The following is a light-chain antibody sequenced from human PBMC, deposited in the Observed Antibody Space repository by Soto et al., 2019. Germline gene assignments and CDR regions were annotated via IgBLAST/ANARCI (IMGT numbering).Light chain of an antibody. CDR3: QQRTQCPSST. CDR2: DAS. V-gene: IGKV3-11*01. J-gene: IGKJ5*01. Sequence: EIVLTQSPATLSLSPGERATISCRASRSVSSYLAWYQQKPGQAPRLLISDASNRAPGIPARFSGSGSGTDFTLTISSLEPEDFAIYYCQQRTQCPSSTFGQGTRLEIK. CDR1: RSVSSY.